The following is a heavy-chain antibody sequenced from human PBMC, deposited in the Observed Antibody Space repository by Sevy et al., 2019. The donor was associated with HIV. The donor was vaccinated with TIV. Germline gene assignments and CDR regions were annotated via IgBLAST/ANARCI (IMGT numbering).Heavy chain of an antibody. Sequence: SETLSLTCSVSGGSISSGDYYWSWIRQPPGKGLEWIGYIYYSGSTYYSPSLKSRVTISLDTSKNQLSLKLSSVTAADTAVYYWARLVFTMFRGALYGMDVWGQGTTVTVSS. CDR1: GGSISSGDYY. D-gene: IGHD3-10*01. J-gene: IGHJ6*02. CDR3: ARLVFTMFRGALYGMDV. V-gene: IGHV4-30-4*01. CDR2: IYYSGST.